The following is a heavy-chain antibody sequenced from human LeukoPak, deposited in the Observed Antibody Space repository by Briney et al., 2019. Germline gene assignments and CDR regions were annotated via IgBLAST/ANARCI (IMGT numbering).Heavy chain of an antibody. J-gene: IGHJ3*01. D-gene: IGHD4-23*01. CDR2: INPNGGRT. CDR1: ENTFTNYY. V-gene: IGHV1-46*01. Sequence: ASVKVSSKASENTFTNYYMHWVRQAPGQGLEWLGLINPNGGRTSYAQNFQGRVTMTRDTSTTTVYLELSSLRSEDTAVYYCARDMSTRVTPISYAIDVWGQGTMVTVSS. CDR3: ARDMSTRVTPISYAIDV.